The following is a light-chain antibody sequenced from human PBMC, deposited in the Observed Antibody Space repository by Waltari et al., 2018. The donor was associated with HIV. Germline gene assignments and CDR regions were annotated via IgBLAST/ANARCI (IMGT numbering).Light chain of an antibody. V-gene: IGKV3-15*01. CDR1: QSVSSN. J-gene: IGKJ1*01. CDR2: GAS. Sequence: EIVMTQSPATLSVSPGERATLSCRASQSVSSNLAWYQQKPGQAPRLLIYGASTRATGIPARFSGSESGTEFTLTISSLQSEDFAVYYCQHYNNWTFGQGTKVEIK. CDR3: QHYNNWT.